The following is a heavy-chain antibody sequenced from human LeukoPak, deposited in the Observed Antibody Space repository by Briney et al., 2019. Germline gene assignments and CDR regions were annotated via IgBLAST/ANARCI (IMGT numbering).Heavy chain of an antibody. J-gene: IGHJ6*02. V-gene: IGHV3-23*01. Sequence: GGSLRLSRAASGFTFSSYAMSWVRQAPGKGLEWVSAISGSGGSTYYADSVKGRFTISRDNSKNTLYLQMNSLRAEDTAVYYCARDLAVTTSYYYYYGMDVWGQGTTVTVSS. CDR2: ISGSGGST. D-gene: IGHD4-11*01. CDR1: GFTFSSYA. CDR3: ARDLAVTTSYYYYYGMDV.